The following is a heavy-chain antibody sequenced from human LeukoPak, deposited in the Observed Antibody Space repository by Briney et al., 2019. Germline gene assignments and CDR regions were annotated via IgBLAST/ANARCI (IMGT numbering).Heavy chain of an antibody. CDR3: ARDLRATAIVVVRYYYYGMDV. V-gene: IGHV3-21*01. D-gene: IGHD2-21*01. CDR1: GFTFSSYS. Sequence: GGSLRLSCAASGFTFSSYSMNWVRQAPGKGLEWVSSISSSSSYIYYADSVKGRFTISRDNAKNSLYLQMNSLRAEDTAVYYCARDLRATAIVVVRYYYYGMDVWGQGTTVTVSS. CDR2: ISSSSSYI. J-gene: IGHJ6*02.